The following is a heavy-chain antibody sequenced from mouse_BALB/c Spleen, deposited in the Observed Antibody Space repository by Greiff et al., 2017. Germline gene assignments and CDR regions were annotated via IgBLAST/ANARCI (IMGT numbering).Heavy chain of an antibody. Sequence: EVKLVESGGGLVQPGGSRKLSCAASGFTFSDYGMAWVRQAPGKGPEWVAFISNLAYSIYYADTVTGRFTISRENAKNTLYLEMSSLRSEDTAMYYCARDLGDYGSSYSFAYWGQGTLVTVSA. D-gene: IGHD1-1*01. J-gene: IGHJ3*01. V-gene: IGHV5-15*02. CDR3: ARDLGDYGSSYSFAY. CDR1: GFTFSDYG. CDR2: ISNLAYSI.